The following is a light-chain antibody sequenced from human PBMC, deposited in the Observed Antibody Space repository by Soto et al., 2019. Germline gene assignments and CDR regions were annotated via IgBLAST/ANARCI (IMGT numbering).Light chain of an antibody. Sequence: QSALTQPPSAPGSPGQSVTISCTGTSSDIGGYNYVSWYQQHPGKAPKLIIYEVSKRPSGVPDRFSGSKSGNTASLTVSGLQAEDEADYYCCSYGGRSTYVFGTGTKLTVL. CDR2: EVS. CDR3: CSYGGRSTYV. CDR1: SSDIGGYNY. V-gene: IGLV2-8*01. J-gene: IGLJ1*01.